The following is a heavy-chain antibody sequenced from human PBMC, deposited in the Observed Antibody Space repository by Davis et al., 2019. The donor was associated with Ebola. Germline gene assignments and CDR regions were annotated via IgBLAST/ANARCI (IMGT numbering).Heavy chain of an antibody. CDR1: GFTFSRYW. J-gene: IGHJ4*02. Sequence: GGSQRLSCAASGFTFSRYWMSWVRQTPGKGLEWVANIKQDGSEKYYVDSVKGRFTISRDNAKNSLYLQMNSLRPEDTAVYYCAREGEIWITFPDYWGQGTQVTVSS. V-gene: IGHV3-7*03. CDR3: AREGEIWITFPDY. D-gene: IGHD3-16*01. CDR2: IKQDGSEK.